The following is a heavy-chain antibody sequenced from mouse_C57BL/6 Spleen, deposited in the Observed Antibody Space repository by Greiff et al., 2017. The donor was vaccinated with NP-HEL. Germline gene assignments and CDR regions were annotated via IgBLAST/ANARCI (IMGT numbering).Heavy chain of an antibody. D-gene: IGHD1-1*01. CDR1: GFTFSSYA. Sequence: DVMLVESGEGLVKPGGSLKLSCAASGFTFSSYAMSWVRQTPEKRLEWVAYISSGGDYIYYADTVKGRFTISRDNARNTLYLQMSSLKSEDTAMYYCTRDRENYYGSSPSMDYWGQGTSVTVSS. J-gene: IGHJ4*01. CDR2: ISSGGDYI. V-gene: IGHV5-9-1*02. CDR3: TRDRENYYGSSPSMDY.